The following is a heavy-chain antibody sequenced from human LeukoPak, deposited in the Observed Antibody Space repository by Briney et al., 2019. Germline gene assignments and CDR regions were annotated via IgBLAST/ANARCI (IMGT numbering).Heavy chain of an antibody. Sequence: GGSLRLSCAASGFTFSSYAMSWVRQAPGKGLEGVSAISDSGNTYHADSVKGRFTISRDSSKNTLFLQMNRLRPEDAAVYYCAKAPVTTCRGAYCYPFDYWGQGTLVTVSS. CDR1: GFTFSSYA. V-gene: IGHV3-23*01. D-gene: IGHD2-21*01. J-gene: IGHJ4*02. CDR2: ISDSGNT. CDR3: AKAPVTTCRGAYCYPFDY.